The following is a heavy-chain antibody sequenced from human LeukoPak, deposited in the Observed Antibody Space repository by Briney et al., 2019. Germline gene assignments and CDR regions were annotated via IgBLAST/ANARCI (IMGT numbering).Heavy chain of an antibody. Sequence: PSQTLSLTCTVSGGSVSSGGYYWVWIRQRPGKGLEWIGYIYYTGSTSYNPSLQSRLTIAVDTSKNQFSLKLSSVTAADTAVYYCAKPLNTVHDTFGVWGQGTMVTVSS. CDR3: AKPLNTVHDTFGV. J-gene: IGHJ3*01. D-gene: IGHD4-11*01. V-gene: IGHV4-31*03. CDR2: IYYTGST. CDR1: GGSVSSGGYY.